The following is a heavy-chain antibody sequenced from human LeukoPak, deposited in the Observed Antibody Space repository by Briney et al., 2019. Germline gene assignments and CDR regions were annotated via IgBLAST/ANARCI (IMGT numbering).Heavy chain of an antibody. CDR1: GGSISSGGYY. V-gene: IGHV4-31*03. Sequence: SETLSLTCTVSGGSISSGGYYWSWIRQHPGKGLEWIGYIYYSGSTYYNPSLKSRVTISVDTSKNQFSLKLSSVTAADTAVYYCARVRRVGYSGYDDYWGQGTLVTVSS. CDR2: IYYSGST. D-gene: IGHD5-12*01. CDR3: ARVRRVGYSGYDDY. J-gene: IGHJ4*02.